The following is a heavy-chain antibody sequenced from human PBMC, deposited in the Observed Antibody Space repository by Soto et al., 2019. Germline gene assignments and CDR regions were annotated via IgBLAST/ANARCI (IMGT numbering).Heavy chain of an antibody. D-gene: IGHD4-17*01. V-gene: IGHV1-69*08. CDR2: IIPILGIA. Sequence: QVQLVQSGAEVKKPESSVKVSCKASGGTFSSYTISWVRQAPGQGLEWMGRIIPILGIANYAQKFQGRVTITADKSTSTAYMELSSLRSEDTAVYYCARDGVTTYAFDIWGQGTMVTVSS. J-gene: IGHJ3*02. CDR1: GGTFSSYT. CDR3: ARDGVTTYAFDI.